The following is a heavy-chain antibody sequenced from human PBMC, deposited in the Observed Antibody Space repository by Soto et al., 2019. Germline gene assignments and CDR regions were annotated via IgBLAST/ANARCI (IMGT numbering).Heavy chain of an antibody. CDR2: IYWDDDK. CDR3: AHSSSGLRPRDY. D-gene: IGHD6-13*01. J-gene: IGHJ4*02. CDR1: GFSLSTSGVG. V-gene: IGHV2-5*02. Sequence: QITLKESGPTLVKPTQTLTLTCTFSGFSLSTSGVGVGWIHQPPGKALEWLALIYWDDDKRYSPSLKSRLTNTKHASKNQVVLTMTNMDAVDTGTYYCAHSSSGLRPRDYWGQGTLVTVSS.